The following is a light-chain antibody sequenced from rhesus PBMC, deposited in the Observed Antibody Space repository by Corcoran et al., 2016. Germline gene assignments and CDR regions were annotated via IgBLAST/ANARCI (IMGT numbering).Light chain of an antibody. CDR1: QSLLDSEDGNTY. CDR3: MQALEFPYS. CDR2: EVS. J-gene: IGKJ2*01. Sequence: DIVMTQTPLSLPVTPGEPASISCRSSQSLLDSEDGNTYLDWYLQKPGQSPPLLFYEVSSRASGVPERVSGGGSETDFTLEISRLEAEGVGVYYCMQALEFPYSFGQGAKVEIK. V-gene: IGKV2-104*02.